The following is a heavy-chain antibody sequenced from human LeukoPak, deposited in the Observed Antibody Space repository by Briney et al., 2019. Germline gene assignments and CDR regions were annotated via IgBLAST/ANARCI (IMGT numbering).Heavy chain of an antibody. J-gene: IGHJ6*02. Sequence: SETLSLTCAVYGGSFSGYYWSWIRQPPGKGLEWIGEINHSGSTNYNPSLKSRVTISVDTSKNQFSLKLSSVTAADTAVYYCARGLVTMVRGGLSGYYYGMDVWCQGTTVTVSS. V-gene: IGHV4-34*01. D-gene: IGHD3-10*01. CDR2: INHSGST. CDR1: GGSFSGYY. CDR3: ARGLVTMVRGGLSGYYYGMDV.